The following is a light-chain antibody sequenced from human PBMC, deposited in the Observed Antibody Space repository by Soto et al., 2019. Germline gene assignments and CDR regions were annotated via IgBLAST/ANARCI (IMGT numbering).Light chain of an antibody. J-gene: IGLJ1*01. V-gene: IGLV2-14*03. Sequence: QSALTQPASVSGSPGQSITISCTGTSSDVGSYKYVSWYQQHPGKAPKLIIYDVSNRPSGVSNRFSGSKSGNTASLTISGLQAEDEADYYCGSYTTSSTDVFGTGTQLTVL. CDR3: GSYTTSSTDV. CDR1: SSDVGSYKY. CDR2: DVS.